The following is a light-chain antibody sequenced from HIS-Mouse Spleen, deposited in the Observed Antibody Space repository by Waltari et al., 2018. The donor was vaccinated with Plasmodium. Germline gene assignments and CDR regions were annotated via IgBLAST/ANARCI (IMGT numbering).Light chain of an antibody. Sequence: AIRMTQSPSSFSASTGDRVTIPCRARQGIRSYLAWYQQKPGKAPKLLIYAASTLQSGVPSRFSGSGSGTDFTLTISCLQSEDFATYYCQQYYSYPWTFGPGTKVEIK. CDR3: QQYYSYPWT. V-gene: IGKV1-8*01. CDR1: QGIRSY. J-gene: IGKJ1*01. CDR2: AAS.